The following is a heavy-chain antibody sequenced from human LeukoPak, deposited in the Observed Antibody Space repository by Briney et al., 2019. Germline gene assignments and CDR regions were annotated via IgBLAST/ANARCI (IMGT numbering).Heavy chain of an antibody. CDR3: ARVGHGYCSGGSCSVF. V-gene: IGHV3-53*01. D-gene: IGHD2-15*01. CDR2: IYSGGST. Sequence: GGSLRLSCAASGFTVSSTYMSWVRQAPGKGLEWVSVIYSGGSTYYSDSVKGRFTISRADSTNTLYLQMNSLRAEDTAVFYCARVGHGYCSGGSCSVFWGQGTLVTVSS. J-gene: IGHJ4*02. CDR1: GFTVSSTY.